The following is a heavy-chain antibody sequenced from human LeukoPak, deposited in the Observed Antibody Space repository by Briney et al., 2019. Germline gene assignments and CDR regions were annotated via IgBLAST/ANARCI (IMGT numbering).Heavy chain of an antibody. Sequence: SSVKVSCKASGGTFSSYAISWVRQASGQGLEWMGGIIPIFGTANYAQKFQGRVTITTDESTSTAYMELSSLRSEDTAVYYCARSAGVYFGVVDYYYYYYMDVWGKGTTVTVSS. CDR3: ARSAGVYFGVVDYYYYYYMDV. J-gene: IGHJ6*03. CDR1: GGTFSSYA. V-gene: IGHV1-69*05. D-gene: IGHD3-3*01. CDR2: IIPIFGTA.